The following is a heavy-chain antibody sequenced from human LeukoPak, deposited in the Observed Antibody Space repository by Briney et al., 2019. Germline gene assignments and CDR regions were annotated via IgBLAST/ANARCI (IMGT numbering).Heavy chain of an antibody. Sequence: GASVKVSWKASGYTFSSYDINWVRQATGQGLEWMGWMNPNSGNTGYAQKFQGRVTMTRNTSISTAYMELSSLRSEDTAVYYCARGQQLHFTLNWFDPWGQGTLVTVSS. J-gene: IGHJ5*02. CDR1: GYTFSSYD. D-gene: IGHD6-13*01. V-gene: IGHV1-8*01. CDR3: ARGQQLHFTLNWFDP. CDR2: MNPNSGNT.